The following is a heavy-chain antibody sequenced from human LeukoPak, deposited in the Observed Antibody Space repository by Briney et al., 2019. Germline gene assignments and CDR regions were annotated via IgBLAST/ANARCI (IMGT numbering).Heavy chain of an antibody. V-gene: IGHV1-69*13. CDR1: GYTFTSNY. D-gene: IGHD5-12*01. CDR3: ARSPDPGYSGYYYFDY. CDR2: IIPIFGTA. Sequence: ASVKVSCKASGYTFTSNYIHWVRQAPGQGLEWMGGIIPIFGTANYAQKLQGRVTITADESTSTAYMELSSLRSEDTAVYYCARSPDPGYSGYYYFDYWGQGTLVTVSS. J-gene: IGHJ4*02.